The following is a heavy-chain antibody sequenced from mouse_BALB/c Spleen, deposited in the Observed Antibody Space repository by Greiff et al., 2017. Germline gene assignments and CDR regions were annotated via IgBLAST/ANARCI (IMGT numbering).Heavy chain of an antibody. J-gene: IGHJ3*01. Sequence: EVQVVESGGGLVKPGGSLKLSCAASGFTFSDYYMYWVRQTPEKRLEWVAYISSGGGSTYYPDTVKGRFTISRDNAKNTLYLQMSRLKSEDTAMYYCARRRWGFAYWGQGTLVTVSA. CDR3: ARRRWGFAY. CDR1: GFTFSDYY. CDR2: ISSGGGST. D-gene: IGHD1-1*02. V-gene: IGHV5-12-1*01.